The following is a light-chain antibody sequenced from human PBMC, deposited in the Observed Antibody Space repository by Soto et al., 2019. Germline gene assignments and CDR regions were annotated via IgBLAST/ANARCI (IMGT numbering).Light chain of an antibody. CDR2: DAS. CDR3: QQYDDLSALT. Sequence: DIQMTQSPSSLSASVGARVTVTCQASQDISNSLNWYQHKPGEAPRLLIYDASNLEAGVPSRFSGSGSGTHFTFTSSSLQPEDIATYYCQQYDDLSALTFGGGTKVE. V-gene: IGKV1-33*01. CDR1: QDISNS. J-gene: IGKJ4*01.